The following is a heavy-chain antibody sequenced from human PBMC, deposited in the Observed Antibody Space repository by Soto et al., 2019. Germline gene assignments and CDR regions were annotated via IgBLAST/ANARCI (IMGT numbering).Heavy chain of an antibody. V-gene: IGHV1-3*01. J-gene: IGHJ4*02. CDR2: INGGNGNT. D-gene: IGHD3-22*01. CDR3: ARGYYDSAAYYPPGL. Sequence: ASVKVSCKASGYTFTSYAMQWVRQAPGQRLEWMGWINGGNGNTKYSQKLQGRVTITRDTSASTAYMELRSLRSEDTAVYYCARGYYDSAAYYPPGLWGQGTLVTVSS. CDR1: GYTFTSYA.